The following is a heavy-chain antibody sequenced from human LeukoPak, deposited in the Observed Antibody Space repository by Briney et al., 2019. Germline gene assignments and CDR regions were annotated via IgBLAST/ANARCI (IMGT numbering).Heavy chain of an antibody. CDR2: MNPNSGNT. Sequence: ASVNVSCKASGYTFTSYDINWVRQATGQGREWMGWMNPNSGNTGYAQKFQGRVTMTRNTSISTAYMELSSLRSEDTAVYYCARGLGYCSGGSCYNWFDPWGQGTLVTVSS. CDR3: ARGLGYCSGGSCYNWFDP. J-gene: IGHJ5*02. CDR1: GYTFTSYD. V-gene: IGHV1-8*01. D-gene: IGHD2-15*01.